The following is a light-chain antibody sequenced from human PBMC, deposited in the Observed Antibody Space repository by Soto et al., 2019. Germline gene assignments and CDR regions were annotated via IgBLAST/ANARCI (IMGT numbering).Light chain of an antibody. CDR2: DAS. CDR3: QQYNSNWT. Sequence: DIQMTQSPSTLSASVGDRVTITCRASQSISKWLAWYQQKPGKAPKLLIYDASDLESGVPSRFSGSGSGTDFILTISRLQPDDFANYYCQQYNSNWTFGQGTKVDIK. J-gene: IGKJ1*01. CDR1: QSISKW. V-gene: IGKV1-5*01.